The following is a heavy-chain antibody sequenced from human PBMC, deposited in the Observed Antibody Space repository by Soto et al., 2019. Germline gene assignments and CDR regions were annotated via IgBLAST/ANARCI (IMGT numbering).Heavy chain of an antibody. Sequence: QVQLQESGPGLVRPSGTVSLTCAVSGLSISSDNWWSWVRQPPGKGLEWIGEIHHSGSTNYNRSLKSRVTMSVVPSKDLFALTLNSGTAADTAFYYCARDQGSLPGDWGQGTLVSVSS. D-gene: IGHD6-13*01. V-gene: IGHV4-4*02. J-gene: IGHJ4*02. CDR3: ARDQGSLPGD. CDR2: IHHSGST. CDR1: GLSISSDNW.